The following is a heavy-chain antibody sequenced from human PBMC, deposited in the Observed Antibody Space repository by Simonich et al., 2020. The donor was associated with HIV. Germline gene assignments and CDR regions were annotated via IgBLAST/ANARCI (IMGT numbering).Heavy chain of an antibody. Sequence: QVQLVESGGGVVQPGRSLRLSCAASGFTFRGYAMHWVRQAPGKGQEGVAVISYDGNNKYYADSVKGRFTISRDNSKNTLYLQMNSLRAEDTAVYYCASGGSISSVWADDYWGQGTLVTVSS. CDR3: ASGGSISSVWADDY. D-gene: IGHD3-16*01. J-gene: IGHJ4*02. V-gene: IGHV3-30*07. CDR2: ISYDGNNK. CDR1: GFTFRGYA.